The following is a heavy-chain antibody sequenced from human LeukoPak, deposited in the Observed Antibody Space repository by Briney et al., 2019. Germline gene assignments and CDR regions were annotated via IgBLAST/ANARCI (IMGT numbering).Heavy chain of an antibody. CDR2: IIPIFGTA. CDR3: ARDPSMIRGENTPYFDY. D-gene: IGHD3-10*01. CDR1: VCTFNNYA. Sequence: ASVKVSRKASVCTFNNYAISWVQQAPGQGLEWMGGIIPIFGTADYAHTFQGRVTITADESTSTAYMELNSLRSEDTAVYYCARDPSMIRGENTPYFDYWGQGTLVTVSS. J-gene: IGHJ4*02. V-gene: IGHV1-69*13.